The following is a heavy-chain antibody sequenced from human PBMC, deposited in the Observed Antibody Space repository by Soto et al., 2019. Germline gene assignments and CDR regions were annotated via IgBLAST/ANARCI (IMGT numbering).Heavy chain of an antibody. CDR2: ISSSGTFK. V-gene: IGHV3-21*01. Sequence: PGGSLRLSCEASGFIFTTNSMNWVRQVPGKGLQWLSSISSSGTFKSYGDSVKGRFTISRDNAKNSLFLQMNNLSGGDTGLYYCARDPPHGGTSSWDADSWGPGTLVTVSS. CDR3: ARDPPHGGTSSWDADS. J-gene: IGHJ4*02. D-gene: IGHD2-15*01. CDR1: GFIFTTNS.